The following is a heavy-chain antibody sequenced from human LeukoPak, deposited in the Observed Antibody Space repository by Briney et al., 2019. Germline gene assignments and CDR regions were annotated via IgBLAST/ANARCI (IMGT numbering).Heavy chain of an antibody. J-gene: IGHJ3*01. CDR2: IRSTANGYAT. CDR1: GFTFSGSA. V-gene: IGHV3-73*01. CDR3: NGYDGSSPAM. Sequence: GGSLRLSCAASGFTFSGSALHWVRQASGKGLEWVGRIRSTANGYATAYAASVKGRFTISRDDSKNTAYLQMDSLKTEDTAVYYCNGYDGSSPAMWGQGTMVIVSS. D-gene: IGHD3-10*01.